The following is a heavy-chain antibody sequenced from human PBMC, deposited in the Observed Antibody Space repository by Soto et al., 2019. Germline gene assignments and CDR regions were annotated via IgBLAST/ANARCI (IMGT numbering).Heavy chain of an antibody. CDR1: GGSISTLDYS. J-gene: IGHJ6*02. CDR3: AREMTIFGVAPGGGVDV. CDR2: IYQSGRT. D-gene: IGHD3-3*01. Sequence: QLQLQESGPGLVRPSPTLSLTCAVSGGSISTLDYSWSWIRQAPGRGLEWIGSIYQSGRTYYIPALKSRASMSLDKSKNQFSLKITSAVAADTARYYCAREMTIFGVAPGGGVDVWGQGTTVTVSS. V-gene: IGHV4-30-2*01.